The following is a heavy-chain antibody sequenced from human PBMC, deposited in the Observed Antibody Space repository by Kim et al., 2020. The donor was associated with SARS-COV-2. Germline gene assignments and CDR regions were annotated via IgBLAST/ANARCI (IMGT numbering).Heavy chain of an antibody. J-gene: IGHJ5*02. D-gene: IGHD5-12*01. CDR3: AGGYSGYAWFDP. Sequence: NDNPALKGRVTRSVDTAKNQYSVKLSSVTAADTAVYYCAGGYSGYAWFDPWGQGTLVTVSS. V-gene: IGHV4-4*09.